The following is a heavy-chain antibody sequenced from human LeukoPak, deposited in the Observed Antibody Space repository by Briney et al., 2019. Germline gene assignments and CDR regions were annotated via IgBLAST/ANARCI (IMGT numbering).Heavy chain of an antibody. J-gene: IGHJ4*02. D-gene: IGHD2-2*01. Sequence: ASVKVSCKASGGTFSSYAISWVRQAPGQGLEWMGGIIPIFGTANYAQKFQGRVTITTDESTSTAYMELSSLRSEYTAVYYCAIGPRGFIVVVPGYLDYWGQGTLVTVSS. CDR2: IIPIFGTA. V-gene: IGHV1-69*05. CDR3: AIGPRGFIVVVPGYLDY. CDR1: GGTFSSYA.